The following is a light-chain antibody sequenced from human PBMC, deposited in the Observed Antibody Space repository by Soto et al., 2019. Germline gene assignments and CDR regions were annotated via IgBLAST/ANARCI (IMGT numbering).Light chain of an antibody. CDR2: GTS. J-gene: IGKJ4*01. V-gene: IGKV3-15*01. Sequence: EIVMTQSPATLSVSPGERATLSCRASQSVSSTLAWYQQIPGQAPRLLIYGTSTRATGIPARFSGSGSGTEFTLTSSSLQSEDFAFYYCQQYYQWPLTFGGGTKVEVK. CDR3: QQYYQWPLT. CDR1: QSVSST.